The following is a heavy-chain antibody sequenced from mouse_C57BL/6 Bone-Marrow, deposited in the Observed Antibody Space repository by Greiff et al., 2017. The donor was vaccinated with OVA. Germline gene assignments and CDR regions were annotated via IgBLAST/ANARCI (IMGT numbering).Heavy chain of an antibody. CDR2: FYPGSGSI. CDR1: GYTFTEYT. V-gene: IGHV1-62-2*01. D-gene: IGHD2-5*01. CDR3: ARHGAYYSNYDYAMDY. J-gene: IGHJ4*01. Sequence: QVQLNESGAELVKPGATVTLSCKASGYTFTEYTIHWVNPRSGQGLAWIGWFYPGSGSIQYNEKLKDKATLTADKSSSTVYMELSRLTSEDSAVYFCARHGAYYSNYDYAMDYWGQGTSVTVSS.